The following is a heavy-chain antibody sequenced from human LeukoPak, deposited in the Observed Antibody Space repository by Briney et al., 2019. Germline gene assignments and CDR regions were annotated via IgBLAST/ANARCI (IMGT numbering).Heavy chain of an antibody. Sequence: GGSLRLSCVASGSTFSGYWMHWVRQAPGKGPVWVSGINPGGSDTVYADSVKGRFTISRDNVNNTLYLQMSSLTADDTAVYYCARESTVAGSYYFDYWGQGTLATVAS. CDR1: GSTFSGYW. CDR3: ARESTVAGSYYFDY. J-gene: IGHJ4*02. CDR2: INPGGSDT. V-gene: IGHV3-74*01. D-gene: IGHD6-19*01.